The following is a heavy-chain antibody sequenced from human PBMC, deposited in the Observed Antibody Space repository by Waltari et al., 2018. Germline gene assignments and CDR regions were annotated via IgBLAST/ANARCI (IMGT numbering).Heavy chain of an antibody. Sequence: QVQLVQSGAEVKKPGSSVKVSCKASGGTFSSYAISWVRQAPGQGIEGMGGIIPIFCTANYTQEVQGRVTITADESTSTAYMELSSMRSEDTAVYYCARDDCSSTSCYGGELDYWGQGTLVTVSS. CDR2: IIPIFCTA. CDR1: GGTFSSYA. V-gene: IGHV1-69*13. J-gene: IGHJ4*02. CDR3: ARDDCSSTSCYGGELDY. D-gene: IGHD2-2*01.